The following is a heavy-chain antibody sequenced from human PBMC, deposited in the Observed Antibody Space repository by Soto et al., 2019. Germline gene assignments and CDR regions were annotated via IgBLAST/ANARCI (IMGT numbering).Heavy chain of an antibody. V-gene: IGHV3-64*07. D-gene: IGHD6-13*01. CDR1: GFTFSSHT. CDR3: ARGLGSSWYYAFDI. Sequence: EVQLVASGGGLVQPGGSLRLSCAASGFTFSSHTMHWVRQAPGKGLEYVSTVSSNGGSTYYADSVRGRFTISRDNSKNTLYLQMGSLRAEDMAVYYCARGLGSSWYYAFDIWGQGTMVTVSS. J-gene: IGHJ3*02. CDR2: VSSNGGST.